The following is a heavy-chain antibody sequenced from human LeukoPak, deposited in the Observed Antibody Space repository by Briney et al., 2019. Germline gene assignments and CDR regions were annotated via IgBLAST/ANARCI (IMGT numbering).Heavy chain of an antibody. J-gene: IGHJ6*02. Sequence: SETLSLTCTVSGDSISSYYWSWIRQPPGKGLEWFGYIYYSGSTNYNPSLKSRVTISVDTSKNQFSLKLSSVTAADTAAYYCARGPAIPDYYDSSGYLYYYYGMDVWGQGTTVTVSS. CDR3: ARGPAIPDYYDSSGYLYYYYGMDV. D-gene: IGHD3-22*01. CDR1: GDSISSYY. V-gene: IGHV4-59*01. CDR2: IYYSGST.